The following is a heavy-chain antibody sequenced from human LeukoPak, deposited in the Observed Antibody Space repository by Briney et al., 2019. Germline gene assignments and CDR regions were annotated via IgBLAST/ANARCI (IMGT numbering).Heavy chain of an antibody. V-gene: IGHV4-34*01. CDR3: AGYHQWFLNDR. CDR1: DGSFSNYY. CDR2: IYPGETA. Sequence: SETLSLTCGVSDGSFSNYYWSWFRQSSGEGLEWIAEIYPGETAKYNPSLWSRATISADTAKSQFSLTLSSVTAADTAVYYCAGYHQWFLNDRWGQGTLVTVSS. D-gene: IGHD2-8*01. J-gene: IGHJ5*02.